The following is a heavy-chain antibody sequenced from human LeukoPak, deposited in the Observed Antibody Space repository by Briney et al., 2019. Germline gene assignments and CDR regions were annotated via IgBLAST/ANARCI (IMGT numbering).Heavy chain of an antibody. Sequence: QPRRSLRLSCAASGFTFSSYGMHWVRQAPGKGLEWVAVISYDGSNKYYADSVKGRFTISRDNSKNTLYLQMNSLRAEDTAVYYCAKEGLVLALASPWFDPWGQGTLVTVSS. J-gene: IGHJ5*02. CDR3: AKEGLVLALASPWFDP. CDR1: GFTFSSYG. D-gene: IGHD6-6*01. V-gene: IGHV3-30*18. CDR2: ISYDGSNK.